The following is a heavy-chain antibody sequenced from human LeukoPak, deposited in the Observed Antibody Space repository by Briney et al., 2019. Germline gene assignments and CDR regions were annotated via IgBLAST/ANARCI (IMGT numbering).Heavy chain of an antibody. J-gene: IGHJ4*02. CDR2: FYYSGGT. CDR1: SGSISGYY. Sequence: SETLSLTCTVSSGSISGYYWSWIRQPPGKGLEWIGCFYYSGGTYYNPSLKSRVTISVDTSKNQFSLKLSSVTAADTAVYYCARHGYSSLYYWGQGTLVTVSS. D-gene: IGHD5-18*01. V-gene: IGHV4-59*08. CDR3: ARHGYSSLYY.